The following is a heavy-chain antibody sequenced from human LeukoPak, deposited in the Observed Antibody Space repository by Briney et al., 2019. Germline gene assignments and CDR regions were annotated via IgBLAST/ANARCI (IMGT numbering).Heavy chain of an antibody. J-gene: IGHJ5*02. CDR3: ARAGNYYGRHTNWFDP. CDR1: GFTLSSYA. V-gene: IGHV3-21*01. CDR2: ISSGSSYI. D-gene: IGHD3-10*01. Sequence: GGSLRLSCAASGFTLSSYAMNWVRQAPGKGLEWVSSISSGSSYIYYADSVKGRFTISRDNAKNSLYLQMNSLRAEDTAVYYCARAGNYYGRHTNWFDPWGQGTLVTVSS.